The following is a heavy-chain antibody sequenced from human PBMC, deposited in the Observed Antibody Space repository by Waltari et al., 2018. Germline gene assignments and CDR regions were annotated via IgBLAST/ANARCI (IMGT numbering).Heavy chain of an antibody. J-gene: IGHJ6*03. CDR2: INHSGCT. CDR3: ARNYGDYISYYYYMDV. V-gene: IGHV4-34*01. CDR1: GGSFSGYY. D-gene: IGHD4-17*01. Sequence: QVQLQQWGAGLLKPSETLSLTCAVYGGSFSGYYWSWIRQPPGKGLEWIGEINHSGCTNYTPSLRSRVTISVDTSKNQFSLKLSSVTAADTAIYYCARNYGDYISYYYYMDVWGKGTTVTVSS.